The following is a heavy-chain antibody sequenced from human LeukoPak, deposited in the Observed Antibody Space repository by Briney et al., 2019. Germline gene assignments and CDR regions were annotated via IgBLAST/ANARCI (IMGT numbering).Heavy chain of an antibody. V-gene: IGHV1-3*01. J-gene: IGHJ6*02. CDR1: GFTFTEYA. D-gene: IGHD3-22*01. CDR2: INAGNGNT. Sequence: ASVKISCKASGFTFTEYAMNWVRQAPGQRLEWMGWINAGNGNTRYTQRFQDRVTITRDTSASTAYMELSSLRSEDTAVYYCARSYYESTGSYGMDVWGQGTTVTVSS. CDR3: ARSYYESTGSYGMDV.